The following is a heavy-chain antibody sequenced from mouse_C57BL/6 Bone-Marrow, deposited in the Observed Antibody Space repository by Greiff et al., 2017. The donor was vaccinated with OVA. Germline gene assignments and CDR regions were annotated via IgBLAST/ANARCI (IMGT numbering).Heavy chain of an antibody. Sequence: DVKLVESGGDLVKPGGSLKLSCAASGFTFSSYGMSWVRQTPDKRLEWVATISSGGSYTYYPDSVKGRFTISRDNAKNTLYLQMSSLKSEDTAMYYCARGDYYYYALVLFDYWGQGTTLTVSS. J-gene: IGHJ2*01. D-gene: IGHD1-1*01. CDR2: ISSGGSYT. V-gene: IGHV5-6*02. CDR3: ARGDYYYYALVLFDY. CDR1: GFTFSSYG.